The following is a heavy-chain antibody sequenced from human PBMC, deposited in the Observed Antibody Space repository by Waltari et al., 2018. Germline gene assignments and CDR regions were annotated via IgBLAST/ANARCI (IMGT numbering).Heavy chain of an antibody. Sequence: QVQLVQSGAEVKKPGASVKVSCKASGYSFTDYYIHWVRQAPGQGLEWMGWIKPNSGGTNCAQKFQDRVTMTRDTSIRTASTELTRLRSDDTAVYYCARGDSWYIDYWGQGTLVTVSS. CDR2: IKPNSGGT. CDR1: GYSFTDYY. D-gene: IGHD3-22*01. V-gene: IGHV1-2*02. CDR3: ARGDSWYIDY. J-gene: IGHJ4*02.